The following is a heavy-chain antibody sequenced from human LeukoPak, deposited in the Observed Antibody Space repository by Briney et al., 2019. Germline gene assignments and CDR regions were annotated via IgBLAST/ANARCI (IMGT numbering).Heavy chain of an antibody. CDR1: VGSISSSSYY. CDR3: ARDRDRGFDY. J-gene: IGHJ4*02. D-gene: IGHD3-10*01. CDR2: IYYSGST. Sequence: SETLSLTCTVSVGSISSSSYYWGWIRQPPGKGLEWIGSIYYSGSTYYNPSLKSRVTISVDTSKNQFSLKLSSVTAADTAVYYCARDRDRGFDYWGQGTLVTVSS. V-gene: IGHV4-39*07.